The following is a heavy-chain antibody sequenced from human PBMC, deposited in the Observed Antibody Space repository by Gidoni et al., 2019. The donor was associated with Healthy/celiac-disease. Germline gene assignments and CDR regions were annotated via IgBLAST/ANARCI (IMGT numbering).Heavy chain of an antibody. Sequence: VQLVQSGAEVKKPGASVKVSCKASGYTFTGYYMHWVRQAPGQGLEWMGWIKPNSGGTNYAQKFQGRVTMTRDTSISTAYMELSRLRSDDTAVYYCARFPCSSTSCYHGAFDYWGQGTLVTVSS. CDR2: IKPNSGGT. D-gene: IGHD2-2*01. V-gene: IGHV1-2*02. CDR3: ARFPCSSTSCYHGAFDY. J-gene: IGHJ4*02. CDR1: GYTFTGYY.